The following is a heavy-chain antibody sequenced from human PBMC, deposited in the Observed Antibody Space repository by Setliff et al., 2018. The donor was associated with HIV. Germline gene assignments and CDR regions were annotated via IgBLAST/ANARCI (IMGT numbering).Heavy chain of an antibody. CDR3: TRRRSAPGIEDLEAY. CDR2: VDPGDSVT. J-gene: IGHJ4*02. D-gene: IGHD1-26*01. CDR1: GYVFTNYW. Sequence: GESLKISCKASGYVFTNYWIGWVRQMPGKGLEWIGVVDPGDSVTRYGPSFQGKAAISADRSNTTAYPQWYSLKASDTAMYYCTRRRSAPGIEDLEAYWGQGTLVTVSS. V-gene: IGHV5-51*01.